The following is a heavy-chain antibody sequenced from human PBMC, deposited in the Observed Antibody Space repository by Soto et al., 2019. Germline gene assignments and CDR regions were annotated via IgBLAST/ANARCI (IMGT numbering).Heavy chain of an antibody. J-gene: IGHJ4*02. CDR3: ARDPGIAVAGTG. Sequence: WGSLRLSCAASGFTFSSYGMHWVRQAPGKGLEWVAVIWYDGSNKYYADSVKGRFTISRDNSKNTLYLQMNSLRAEDTAVYYCARDPGIAVAGTGWGQGTLVTVSS. CDR2: IWYDGSNK. D-gene: IGHD6-19*01. CDR1: GFTFSSYG. V-gene: IGHV3-33*01.